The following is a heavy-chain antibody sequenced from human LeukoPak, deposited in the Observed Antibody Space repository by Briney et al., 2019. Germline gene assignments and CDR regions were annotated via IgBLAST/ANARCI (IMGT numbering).Heavy chain of an antibody. D-gene: IGHD6-19*01. Sequence: ASETLSLTCAVYGGSFSGYYWSWIRQPPGKGLEWIGEINHSGSTNYNPSLKSRVTISVDTSKNQFSLKLSSVTAADTAVYYCARGLAGTGGGYFDYWGQGTLVTVSS. CDR1: GGSFSGYY. CDR2: INHSGST. CDR3: ARGLAGTGGGYFDY. V-gene: IGHV4-34*01. J-gene: IGHJ4*02.